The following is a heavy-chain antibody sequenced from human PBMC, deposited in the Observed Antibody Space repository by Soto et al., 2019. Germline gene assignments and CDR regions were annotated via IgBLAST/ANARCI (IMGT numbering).Heavy chain of an antibody. CDR3: AAGGGLPRYY. J-gene: IGHJ4*02. CDR1: GGSISRGDYY. V-gene: IGHV4-61*08. CDR2: IYYSGTT. Sequence: SETLSLTCTVSGGSISRGDYYWSWIRQHPGKGLEWIGYIYYSGTTNYNPSLKSRVTISLDTSKNQFSLKLSSLTAADTAVYYCAAGGGLPRYYWGQGTLVTVSA. D-gene: IGHD5-12*01.